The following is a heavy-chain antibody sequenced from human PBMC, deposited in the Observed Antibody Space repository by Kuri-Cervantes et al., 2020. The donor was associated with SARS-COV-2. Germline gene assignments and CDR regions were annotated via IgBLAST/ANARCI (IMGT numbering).Heavy chain of an antibody. Sequence: SVKVSCKASGYTFTSYGISWVRQAPGQGLEWMGGIIPIFGIANYAQKFQGRVTITADKSTSTAYMELSSLRSEDTAVYYCARDKEGVAARRVTNWFDPWGQGTPVTVSS. V-gene: IGHV1-69*10. D-gene: IGHD6-13*01. CDR3: ARDKEGVAARRVTNWFDP. CDR2: IIPIFGIA. CDR1: GYTFTSYG. J-gene: IGHJ5*02.